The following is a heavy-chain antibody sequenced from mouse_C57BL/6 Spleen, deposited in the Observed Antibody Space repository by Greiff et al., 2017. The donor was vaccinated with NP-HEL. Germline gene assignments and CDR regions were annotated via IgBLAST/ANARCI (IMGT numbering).Heavy chain of an antibody. CDR1: GYSFTGYY. Sequence: VQLQQSGPELVKPGASVKISCKASGYSFTGYYMNWVKQSPEKSLEWIGEINPSTGGTTYNQKFKAKATLTVDKSSSTAYMQLKSLTSEDSAVYYCARELPFDYWGQGTTLTVSS. J-gene: IGHJ2*01. V-gene: IGHV1-42*01. CDR2: INPSTGGT. D-gene: IGHD1-1*01. CDR3: ARELPFDY.